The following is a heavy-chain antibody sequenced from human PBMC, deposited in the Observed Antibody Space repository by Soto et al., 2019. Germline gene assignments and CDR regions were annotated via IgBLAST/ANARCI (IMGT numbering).Heavy chain of an antibody. CDR3: ARGGGSLTH. D-gene: IGHD2-15*01. J-gene: IGHJ4*02. CDR1: GFSFSISA. V-gene: IGHV3-21*02. Sequence: DVQLVESGGGLVKPGGSLRLSCEVSGFSFSISAMNWVRQAPGKGLEWVSSINSGSTSVRYADSVKGRFTISRDNANNTPSLHMTSVRVGDTAVYYGARGGGSLTHWGQGTLVTVSS. CDR2: INSGSTSV.